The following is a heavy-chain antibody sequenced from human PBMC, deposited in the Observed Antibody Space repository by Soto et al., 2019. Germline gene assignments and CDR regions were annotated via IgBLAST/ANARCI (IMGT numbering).Heavy chain of an antibody. V-gene: IGHV4-30-2*01. CDR2: IYHSGST. CDR3: ARGFDSGKFYAFES. D-gene: IGHD1-26*01. J-gene: IGHJ4*02. CDR1: GGSISSGGYS. Sequence: SETLSLTCAVSGGSISSGGYSWSWIRQPPGKGLEWIGYIYHSGSTYYNPSLKSRVTISVDRSKNQFSLNLSSVTAADTAVYYCARGFDSGKFYAFESWGQGTQVTVSS.